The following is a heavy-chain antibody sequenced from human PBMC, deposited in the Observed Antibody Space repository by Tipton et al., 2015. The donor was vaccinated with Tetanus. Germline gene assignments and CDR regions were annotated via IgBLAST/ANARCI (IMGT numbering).Heavy chain of an antibody. CDR1: GGSITGNDYF. Sequence: TLSLTCSVSGGSITGNDYFWGWIREAPEQGLEWIGSLFHSGRTHYNPTLRSRVTISGDPAKNHVSLRLTSMTAADTAIYYCAKQADNWFDPWGQGTLVTVSS. CDR3: AKQADNWFDP. V-gene: IGHV4-39*01. CDR2: LFHSGRT. J-gene: IGHJ5*02.